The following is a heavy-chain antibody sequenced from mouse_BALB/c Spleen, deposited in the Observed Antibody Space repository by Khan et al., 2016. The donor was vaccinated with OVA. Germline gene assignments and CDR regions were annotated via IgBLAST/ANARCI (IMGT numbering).Heavy chain of an antibody. Sequence: VQLQQSGPELVKPGASVKMSCKASGYTFTSYVMHWVKQKPGQGLEWIGYISPNNDGSKYNEKFRGKATLTSEKSSSTAYMELSSLPSEDSAVYYCLRSLFYYGSAYEGFAYWGQGTLVTVSA. CDR3: LRSLFYYGSAYEGFAY. D-gene: IGHD1-1*01. J-gene: IGHJ3*01. CDR1: GYTFTSYV. V-gene: IGHV1S136*01. CDR2: ISPNNDGS.